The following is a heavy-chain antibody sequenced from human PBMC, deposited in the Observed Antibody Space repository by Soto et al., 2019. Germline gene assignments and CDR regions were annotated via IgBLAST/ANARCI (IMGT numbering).Heavy chain of an antibody. D-gene: IGHD2-2*01. CDR1: GGTFGSYA. CDR2: IIPIPGTA. V-gene: IGHV1-69*01. J-gene: IGHJ6*02. Sequence: QVQLVQSGAEVKKPGSSVKVSCKASGGTFGSYAISWVRQAPGQGLEWMGGIIPIPGTANYAQKFQGRVPIAAEESTSTAYMELSSLRSEDTAVYYCARSQGSSTSLEIYYYYYYGMDVWGQGTTVTVSS. CDR3: ARSQGSSTSLEIYYYYYYGMDV.